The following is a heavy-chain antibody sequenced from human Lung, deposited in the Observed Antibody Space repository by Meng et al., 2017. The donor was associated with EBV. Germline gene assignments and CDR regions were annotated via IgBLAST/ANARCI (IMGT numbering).Heavy chain of an antibody. CDR1: GDSFSTQT. Sequence: QVQLVQSGAEGKKPXSSVKVACKTSGDSFSTQTFSWVRQAPGQGLEWMGGLIAVFDKTKAAPRFQDRVTFTADESTSTAYMELSSLTFDDTAVYFCARGRRNEPLFDYWGQGTLVTVSS. D-gene: IGHD1-14*01. CDR2: LIAVFDKT. J-gene: IGHJ4*02. CDR3: ARGRRNEPLFDY. V-gene: IGHV1-69*13.